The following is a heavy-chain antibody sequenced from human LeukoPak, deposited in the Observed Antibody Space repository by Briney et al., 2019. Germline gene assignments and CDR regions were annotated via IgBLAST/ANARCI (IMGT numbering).Heavy chain of an antibody. Sequence: GGSLRLSCAASGFTFSSYWMSWVRQAPGKGLEWVANIKQDGSEKYYVDSVKGRFTIPRDNAKNSLYLQMNSLRAEDTAVYYCARQGAGGRRREYYDFWSGYYTGNEFDYWGQGTLVTVSS. CDR3: ARQGAGGRRREYYDFWSGYYTGNEFDY. CDR2: IKQDGSEK. V-gene: IGHV3-7*01. CDR1: GFTFSSYW. D-gene: IGHD3-3*01. J-gene: IGHJ4*02.